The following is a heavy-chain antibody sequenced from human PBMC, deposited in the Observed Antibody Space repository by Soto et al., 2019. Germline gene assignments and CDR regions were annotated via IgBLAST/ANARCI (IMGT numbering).Heavy chain of an antibody. CDR3: ARGEYCSGGSCYMYYYYGMDV. Sequence: VKVSCKASGGTFSSYAISWVRQAPGQGLEWMGGIIPIFGTANYAQKFQGRVTITADESTSTAYMELSSLRSEDTAVYYCARGEYCSGGSCYMYYYYGMDVWGQGTTVTVSS. CDR2: IIPIFGTA. V-gene: IGHV1-69*13. D-gene: IGHD2-15*01. J-gene: IGHJ6*02. CDR1: GGTFSSYA.